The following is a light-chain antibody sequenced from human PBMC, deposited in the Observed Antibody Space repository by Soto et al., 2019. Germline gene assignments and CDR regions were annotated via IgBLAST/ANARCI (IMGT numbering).Light chain of an antibody. Sequence: QSLLTQPPSASGSPGQSVTIACTGTSSDVGGYDYVSWYQQHPGKAPKLMIYEVTIRPSGVSDRFSVSKSGNTASLTVSGLQAEDEADYYCSSYTGGNPSYVFGTGTKSPS. CDR1: SSDVGGYDY. CDR2: EVT. CDR3: SSYTGGNPSYV. V-gene: IGLV2-8*01. J-gene: IGLJ1*01.